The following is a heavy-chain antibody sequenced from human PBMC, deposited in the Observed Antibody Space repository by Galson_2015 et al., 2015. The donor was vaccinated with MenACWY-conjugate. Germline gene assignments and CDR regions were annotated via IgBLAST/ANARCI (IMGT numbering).Heavy chain of an antibody. CDR3: ARGVYDSSGYYFP. CDR2: ISSSGNTI. CDR1: GFTFSSYE. D-gene: IGHD3-22*01. Sequence: SLRLSCATSGFTFSSYEMNWVCQAPGKGLEWVSYISSSGNTIYYADSVKGRFTISRDNAKNSLYLQMNSLRAEDTAVYYCARGVYDSSGYYFPWGQGTLVTVSS. V-gene: IGHV3-48*03. J-gene: IGHJ1*01.